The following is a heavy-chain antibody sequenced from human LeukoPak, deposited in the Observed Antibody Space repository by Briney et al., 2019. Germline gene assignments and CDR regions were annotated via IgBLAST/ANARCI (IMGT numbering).Heavy chain of an antibody. CDR1: GGSISSYY. Sequence: PSETLSLTCTVSGGSISSYYWSWIRQPPGKGLEWIGYICYSGSTNYNPSLKSRVTISVDTSENQFSLKLSSVTAADTAVYYCATGTYYYDSSGYRGYYFDYWGQGTLVTVSS. V-gene: IGHV4-59*01. D-gene: IGHD3-22*01. CDR3: ATGTYYYDSSGYRGYYFDY. J-gene: IGHJ4*02. CDR2: ICYSGST.